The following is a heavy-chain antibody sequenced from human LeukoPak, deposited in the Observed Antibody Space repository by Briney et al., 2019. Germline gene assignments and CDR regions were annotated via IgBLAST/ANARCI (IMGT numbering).Heavy chain of an antibody. D-gene: IGHD3-3*01. CDR3: ARVMSGYYVVLDV. CDR2: IRTDGLET. J-gene: IGHJ3*01. V-gene: IGHV3-74*01. CDR1: GFTFDDYA. Sequence: GRSLRLSCAASGFTFDDYAMHWVRQAPGKGLVWVSRIRTDGLETSYADSVKGRFTVSRDNAKNTLYLQMNSLRAEDTAVYYCARVMSGYYVVLDVWGQGTMVTVSS.